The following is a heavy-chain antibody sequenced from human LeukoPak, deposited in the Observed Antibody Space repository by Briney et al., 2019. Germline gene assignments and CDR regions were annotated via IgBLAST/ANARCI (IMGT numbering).Heavy chain of an antibody. V-gene: IGHV4-61*01. Sequence: PSETLSLTCTVSGGSVSSGSYYWSWIRQPPGKGLEWIGYIYYSGSTNYNPSLKSRVTISVDTSKNQFSLKLSSVTAADTAVYYCARGGYCGGDCYVDYWGQGTLVTVSS. CDR2: IYYSGST. CDR1: GGSVSSGSYY. D-gene: IGHD2-21*02. CDR3: ARGGYCGGDCYVDY. J-gene: IGHJ4*02.